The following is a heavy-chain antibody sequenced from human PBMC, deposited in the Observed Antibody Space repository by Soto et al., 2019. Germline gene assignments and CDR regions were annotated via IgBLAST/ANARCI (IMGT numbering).Heavy chain of an antibody. D-gene: IGHD6-13*01. CDR2: IYYSGST. CDR3: AREPIYSSSFDY. Sequence: SETLSLTCTVSGGSISSGDYYWSWIRQPPGKGLEWIGYIYYSGSTYYNPSLKSRVTISVDTSKNQFSLKLSSVTAADTAVYYCAREPIYSSSFDYWGQGTLVTVSS. J-gene: IGHJ4*02. CDR1: GGSISSGDYY. V-gene: IGHV4-30-4*01.